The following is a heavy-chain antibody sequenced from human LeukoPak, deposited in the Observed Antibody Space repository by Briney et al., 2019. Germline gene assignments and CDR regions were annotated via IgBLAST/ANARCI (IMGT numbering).Heavy chain of an antibody. CDR3: AKGSYGDYDAY. V-gene: IGHV3-21*04. D-gene: IGHD4-17*01. J-gene: IGHJ4*02. CDR2: ISSSSNYI. Sequence: SGGSLRLSCAASGFTFSSYSMNWVRQAPGKGLEWVSSISSSSNYIYYADSVKGRFTIFRNNAWNSLYLQLNSLRAEDTAVYYCAKGSYGDYDAYWGQGTLVTVSS. CDR1: GFTFSSYS.